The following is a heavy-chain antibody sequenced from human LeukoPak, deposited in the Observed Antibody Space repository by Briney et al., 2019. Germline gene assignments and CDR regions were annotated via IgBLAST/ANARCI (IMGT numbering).Heavy chain of an antibody. J-gene: IGHJ4*02. V-gene: IGHV1-2*02. Sequence: ASVKVSCKASGYTLTGYYMHWVRQAPGQGLEWMGWINPNSGGSNYAQKFQGRVTMTRDTSISTAYMELSRLRSDDTAVYYCARERRSGSYFSYWGQGTLVTVSS. CDR3: ARERRSGSYFSY. D-gene: IGHD1-26*01. CDR2: INPNSGGS. CDR1: GYTLTGYY.